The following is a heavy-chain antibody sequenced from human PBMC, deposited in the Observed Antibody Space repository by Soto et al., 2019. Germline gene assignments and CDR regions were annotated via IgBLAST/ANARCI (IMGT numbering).Heavy chain of an antibody. D-gene: IGHD2-15*01. J-gene: IGHJ4*02. CDR1: GGTFSNYA. CDR2: IIPIFGTA. Sequence: QVQLVQSGAEVKKPGSSVKVSCKASGGTFSNYAISWVRQAPGQGLEWMGGIIPIFGTANYAQKFQGRVTITADESTSTAYMELSSLRSEDTAVYYCARPLTPYCSGGRSYSGLDYWGQGTLVTVSS. CDR3: ARPLTPYCSGGRSYSGLDY. V-gene: IGHV1-69*12.